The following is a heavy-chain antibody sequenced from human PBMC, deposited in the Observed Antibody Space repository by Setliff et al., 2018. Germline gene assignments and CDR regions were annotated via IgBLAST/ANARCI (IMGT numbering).Heavy chain of an antibody. D-gene: IGHD5-18*01. CDR3: ARLGYSDAFDI. CDR2: VYCGDSDT. CDR1: EYTFTNYW. V-gene: IGHV5-51*01. J-gene: IGHJ3*02. Sequence: GESLKISCKASEYTFTNYWIGWVRQMPGKGLEWMGVVYCGDSDTRYSPSFQGQVTMSADKPIRSAYLQWSSLKASDTAMYYCARLGYSDAFDIWGQGTMVTVSS.